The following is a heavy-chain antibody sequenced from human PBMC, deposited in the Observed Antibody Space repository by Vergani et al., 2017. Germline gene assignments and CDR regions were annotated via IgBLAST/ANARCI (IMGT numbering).Heavy chain of an antibody. J-gene: IGHJ6*02. CDR2: IYHSGST. Sequence: QVQLQESGPGLVKPSETLSLTCGVSGGSISSSNWWSWVRQPPGKGLEWIGEIYHSGSTNYNPSLKSRVTISVDKSKNQFSLKLSSVTAADTAVYYCARSLLWFGEASGNYYGMDVWGQGTTVTVSS. CDR3: ARSLLWFGEASGNYYGMDV. CDR1: GGSISSSNW. D-gene: IGHD3-10*01. V-gene: IGHV4-4*02.